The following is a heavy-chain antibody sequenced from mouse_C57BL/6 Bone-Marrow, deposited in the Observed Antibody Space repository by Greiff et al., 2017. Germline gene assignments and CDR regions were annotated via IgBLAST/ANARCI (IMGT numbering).Heavy chain of an antibody. D-gene: IGHD2-3*01. V-gene: IGHV14-4*01. CDR3: TTWGWLLYYFDY. Sequence: VHVKQSGAELVRPGASVKLSCTASGFNIKDDYMHWVKQRPEQGLEWIGWIDPENGDTEYASKFQGKATITADTSSNTAYLQLSSLTSEDTAVYYCTTWGWLLYYFDYWGQGTTLTVSS. CDR2: IDPENGDT. J-gene: IGHJ2*01. CDR1: GFNIKDDY.